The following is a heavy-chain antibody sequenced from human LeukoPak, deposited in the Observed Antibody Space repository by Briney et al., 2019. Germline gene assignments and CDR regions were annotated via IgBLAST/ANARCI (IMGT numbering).Heavy chain of an antibody. D-gene: IGHD6-6*01. CDR1: GFTFSSYN. CDR3: ASASSSSIGFDY. Sequence: PGGSLRLSCAASGFTFSSYNMNWVRQAPGKGLEWVSSISSSGSNIYYADSVKGRFTISRDNAKNSLYLQMNSLRAEDTAVYYCASASSSSIGFDYGGQGTLVTVSA. J-gene: IGHJ4*02. CDR2: ISSSGSNI. V-gene: IGHV3-21*01.